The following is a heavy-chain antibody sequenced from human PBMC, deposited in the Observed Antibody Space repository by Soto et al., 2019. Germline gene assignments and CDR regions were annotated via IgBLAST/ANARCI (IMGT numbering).Heavy chain of an antibody. Sequence: GGSLRLSCAASGFTFRDHAMHWVRQAPGKGREWLAIIWNDGSNKFYAGSVQGRFTISRDNSKNTVYLQMNTLSAEDTAVYYCARALFPDVDIYAMDVWGQGTTVTVSS. CDR1: GFTFRDHA. D-gene: IGHD5-12*01. CDR2: IWNDGSNK. CDR3: ARALFPDVDIYAMDV. J-gene: IGHJ6*02. V-gene: IGHV3-33*01.